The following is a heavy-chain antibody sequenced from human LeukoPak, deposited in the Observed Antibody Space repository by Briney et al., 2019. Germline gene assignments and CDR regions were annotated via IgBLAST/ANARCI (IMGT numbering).Heavy chain of an antibody. V-gene: IGHV4-34*01. Sequence: PSETLSLTCAVYGGSFSGYYWSWIRQPPGKGLEWIGEINHSGSTNYNPSLKSRVTISVDTSKNQFSLKLSSVTAADTAVYYCARGNGDYDSGMDVWGQGTTVTVSS. CDR3: ARGNGDYDSGMDV. CDR2: INHSGST. CDR1: GGSFSGYY. D-gene: IGHD4-17*01. J-gene: IGHJ6*02.